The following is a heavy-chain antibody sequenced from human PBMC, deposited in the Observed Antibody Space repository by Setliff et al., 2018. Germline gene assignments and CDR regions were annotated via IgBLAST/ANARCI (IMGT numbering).Heavy chain of an antibody. CDR3: ARNEGGRSWRITMVRGVPDSWFDP. D-gene: IGHD3-10*01. J-gene: IGHJ5*02. CDR1: GYTFSRNY. CDR2: ISGYNGHT. Sequence: VASVKVSCKAYGYTFSRNYITWVRQAPGRGLEWMGWISGYNGHTEYAQKFRHKFTMTTDTSTSTAYMELRSLRSDDTAVYYCARNEGGRSWRITMVRGVPDSWFDPWGQGTLVTVSS. V-gene: IGHV1-18*01.